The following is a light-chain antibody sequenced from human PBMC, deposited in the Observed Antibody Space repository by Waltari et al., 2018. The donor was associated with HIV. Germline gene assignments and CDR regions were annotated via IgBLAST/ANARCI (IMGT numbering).Light chain of an antibody. CDR1: RSILLPSS. V-gene: IGLV1-51*01. CDR3: ATWDNRLTTVL. J-gene: IGLJ2*01. CDR2: DDY. Sequence: SVLTQPPSVSAAPGQKATLSSSVGRSILLPSSVFWIQQLPVAASKLLIFDDYQRPSGIPDRFSGSKSGTSATLGITGLQTGDEADYYCATWDNRLTTVLFGGGTKLTVL.